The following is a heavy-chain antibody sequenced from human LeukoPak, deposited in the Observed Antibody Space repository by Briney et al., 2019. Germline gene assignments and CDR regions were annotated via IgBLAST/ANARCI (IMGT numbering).Heavy chain of an antibody. V-gene: IGHV3-30*04. D-gene: IGHD3-10*01. Sequence: PGRSLRLSCAASGFTFSSYAMHWVRQAPGKGLEWVAVISYDGSNKYYADSVKGRFTISRDNSKNTLYLQMNSLRAEDTAVYYCARDIQLWFQSGRFDYWGQGTLVTVSS. CDR1: GFTFSSYA. CDR2: ISYDGSNK. CDR3: ARDIQLWFQSGRFDY. J-gene: IGHJ4*02.